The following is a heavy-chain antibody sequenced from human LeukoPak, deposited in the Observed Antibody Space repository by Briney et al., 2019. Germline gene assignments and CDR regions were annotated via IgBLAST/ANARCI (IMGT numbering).Heavy chain of an antibody. CDR1: GYTFTGYY. CDR2: INPNSGGA. J-gene: IGHJ4*02. Sequence: ASVKVSCKASGYTFTGYYMHWVRQAPGQGLEWMGRINPNSGGANYAQKFQGRVTMTRDTSISTAYMELSRLRSDDTAVYYCARVRALAGSIYLAYWGQGALVGVS. CDR3: ARVRALAGSIYLAY. V-gene: IGHV1-2*06. D-gene: IGHD6-19*01.